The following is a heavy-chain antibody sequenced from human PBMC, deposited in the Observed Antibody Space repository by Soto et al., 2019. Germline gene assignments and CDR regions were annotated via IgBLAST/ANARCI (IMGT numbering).Heavy chain of an antibody. CDR1: GGTFSTYP. CDR2: IIPILDVV. Sequence: QVQLVQSGAEVKKPGSSVKVSCKTSGGTFSTYPITWVRQAPGQGLEWMGRIIPILDVVDSAPKFKGRVTFTAGNTTATAYMEMRSLRSDDTAVFYCERGADGRGSESSFDIWGQGTMVTVSS. CDR3: ERGADGRGSESSFDI. J-gene: IGHJ3*02. V-gene: IGHV1-69*02. D-gene: IGHD3-10*01.